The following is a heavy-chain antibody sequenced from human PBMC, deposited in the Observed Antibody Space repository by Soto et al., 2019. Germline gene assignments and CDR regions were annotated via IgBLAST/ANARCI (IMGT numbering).Heavy chain of an antibody. CDR2: IYYSGST. V-gene: IGHV4-39*01. Sequence: NPSETLSLTCTVSGGSISSSSYYWGWIRQPPGKGLEWIGSIYYSGSTYYNPSLKSRVTISVDTSKNQFSLKLSSVTAADTAVYYCARRSGSGWYYFDYWGQGTLVTVS. CDR1: GGSISSSSYY. J-gene: IGHJ4*02. D-gene: IGHD6-19*01. CDR3: ARRSGSGWYYFDY.